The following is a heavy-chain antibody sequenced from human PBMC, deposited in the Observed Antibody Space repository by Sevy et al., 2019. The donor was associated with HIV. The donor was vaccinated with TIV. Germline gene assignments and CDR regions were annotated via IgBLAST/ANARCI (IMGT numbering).Heavy chain of an antibody. D-gene: IGHD3-22*01. Sequence: GGSLRLSCAASGFTFSDYYMSWIRQAPGKGLEWVSYISSSGSTIYYADSVKGRFTISRDNAKNSLYLQMNSLRAEDTAVYYCARVYSSGSNDAFDIWGQGTMVTVSS. V-gene: IGHV3-11*01. CDR2: ISSSGSTI. J-gene: IGHJ3*02. CDR3: ARVYSSGSNDAFDI. CDR1: GFTFSDYY.